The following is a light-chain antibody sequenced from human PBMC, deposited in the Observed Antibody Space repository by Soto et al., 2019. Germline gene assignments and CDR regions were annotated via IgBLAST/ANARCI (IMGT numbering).Light chain of an antibody. CDR3: QQYGSSPGT. CDR1: QSVSSSY. Sequence: EIVLTQSPGTLSLSPGERATLSCRASQSVSSSYLAWYQQKPGQAPRLIIYGASSRTTGIPDRFSGSGSGTDFTLTISRLEPEDFAAYYCQQYGSSPGTFGQGTKVEIK. V-gene: IGKV3-20*01. J-gene: IGKJ1*01. CDR2: GAS.